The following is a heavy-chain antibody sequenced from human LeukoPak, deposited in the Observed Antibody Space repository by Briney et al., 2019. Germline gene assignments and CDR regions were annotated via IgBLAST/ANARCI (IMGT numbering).Heavy chain of an antibody. CDR2: IIPIFGTA. Sequence: GASVKVSCKASGGTFSSYAISWVRQAPGQGVEWMGGIIPIFGTANYAQKFQGRVTITADESTSTAYMELSSLRSEDTAVYYCARVQGSFPAAFDYWGQGTLVTVSS. J-gene: IGHJ4*02. CDR3: ARVQGSFPAAFDY. CDR1: GGTFSSYA. V-gene: IGHV1-69*13. D-gene: IGHD2-15*01.